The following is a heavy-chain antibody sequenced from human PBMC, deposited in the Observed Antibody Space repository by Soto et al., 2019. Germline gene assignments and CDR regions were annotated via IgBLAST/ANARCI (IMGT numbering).Heavy chain of an antibody. CDR2: IYYSGST. CDR1: GGSISSYY. CDR3: ARSSIARYYYYGMDV. J-gene: IGHJ6*02. V-gene: IGHV4-59*01. D-gene: IGHD6-6*01. Sequence: SETLSLTCTVSGGSISSYYWSWIRQPPGKGLEWIGYIYYSGSTNYNPSLKSRVTISVDTSKNQFSLKLSSVTAADTAVYYCARSSIARYYYYGMDVWGQGTTVTVSS.